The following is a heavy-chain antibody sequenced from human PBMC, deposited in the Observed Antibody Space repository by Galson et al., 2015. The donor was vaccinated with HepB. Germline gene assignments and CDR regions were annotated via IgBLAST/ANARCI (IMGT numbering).Heavy chain of an antibody. D-gene: IGHD3-22*01. CDR3: ASHGDSSGYYYPGGDY. Sequence: SLRLSCAASGFTFSSYSMNWVRQAPGKGLEWVSYISSSSSTIYYADSVKGRFTISRDNAKNSLYLQMNSLRAEDTAVYYCASHGDSSGYYYPGGDYWGQGTLVTVSS. V-gene: IGHV3-48*01. J-gene: IGHJ4*02. CDR2: ISSSSSTI. CDR1: GFTFSSYS.